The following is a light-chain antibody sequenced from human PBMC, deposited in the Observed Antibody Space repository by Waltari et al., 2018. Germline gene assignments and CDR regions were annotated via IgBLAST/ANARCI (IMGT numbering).Light chain of an antibody. Sequence: EIVMTQSPATLSVSPGERATLSCRASHSITSNLAWYQQRPGQAPRLLIYGASIRATGIPARFSGSGSGTEFTLTVSSLQSEDFAVYYCQQYNTWPPYTFGQGTKLEIK. CDR2: GAS. CDR3: QQYNTWPPYT. J-gene: IGKJ2*01. V-gene: IGKV3-15*01. CDR1: HSITSN.